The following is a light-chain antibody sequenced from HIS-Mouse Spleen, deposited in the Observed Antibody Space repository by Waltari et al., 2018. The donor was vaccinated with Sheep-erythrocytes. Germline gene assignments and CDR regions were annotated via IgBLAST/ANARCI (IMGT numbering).Light chain of an antibody. CDR3: QQYNSSLT. CDR1: QSISSW. V-gene: IGKV1-5*03. CDR2: KAS. J-gene: IGKJ3*01. Sequence: DIQMTQSPSTLSASVGDRVTITCRASQSISSWLAWYQQTPGKAPKLLIYKASSLESGVPSRFSGSGSGTEFTLTISSLQPDDFATYYCQQYNSSLTFGPGTKVDIK.